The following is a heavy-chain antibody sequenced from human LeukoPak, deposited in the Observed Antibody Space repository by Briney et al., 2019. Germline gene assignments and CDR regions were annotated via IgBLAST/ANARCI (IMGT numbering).Heavy chain of an antibody. D-gene: IGHD2-2*01. CDR3: ARDRGIPAAILRFYYYYYGMDV. CDR2: INPSGGST. J-gene: IGHJ6*04. CDR1: GYTFTSYY. V-gene: IGHV1-46*01. Sequence: ASVKVSCKASGYTFTSYYMHWVRQAPGQGLERMGIINPSGGSTSYAQKFQGRVTMTRDTSTSTVYMELSSLRSEDTAVYYCARDRGIPAAILRFYYYYYGMDVWGKGTTVTVSS.